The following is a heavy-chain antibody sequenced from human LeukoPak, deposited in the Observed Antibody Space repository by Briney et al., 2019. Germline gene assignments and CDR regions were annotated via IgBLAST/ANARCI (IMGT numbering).Heavy chain of an antibody. J-gene: IGHJ4*02. V-gene: IGHV3-9*03. D-gene: IGHD3-22*01. CDR3: AKGRGYYQTWEGYYFDY. Sequence: GGSLRLSCAASGFTFTSYSMNWVRQAPGKGLEWVSGISWNSGSIGYADSVKGRFTISRDNAKNSLYLQMNSLRAEDMALYYCAKGRGYYQTWEGYYFDYWGQGTLVTVSS. CDR2: ISWNSGSI. CDR1: GFTFTSYS.